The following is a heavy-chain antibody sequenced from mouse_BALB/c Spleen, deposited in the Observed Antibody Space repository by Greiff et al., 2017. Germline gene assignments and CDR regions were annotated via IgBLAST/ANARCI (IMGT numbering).Heavy chain of an antibody. CDR2: INPGSSTI. CDR3: ARRGYYGSNYAMDY. Sequence: EVHLVESGGGLVQPGGSLNLSCAASGFDFSRYWMSWARQAPGKGQEWIGEINPGSSTINYTPSLKDKFIISRDNAKNTLYLQMSKVRSEDTALYYCARRGYYGSNYAMDYWGQGTSVTVSS. J-gene: IGHJ4*01. V-gene: IGHV4-2*02. D-gene: IGHD1-1*01. CDR1: GFDFSRYW.